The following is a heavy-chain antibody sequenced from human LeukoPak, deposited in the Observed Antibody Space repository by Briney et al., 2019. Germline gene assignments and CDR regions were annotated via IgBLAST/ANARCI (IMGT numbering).Heavy chain of an antibody. V-gene: IGHV4-34*01. CDR3: ARGRYYVWGSANWFDP. CDR2: INHSGST. CDR1: GGSISTGGYS. J-gene: IGHJ5*02. Sequence: SETLSLTCAVSGGSISTGGYSWSWIRQPPGKGLEWIGEINHSGSTNYNPSLKSRVTISVDTSKNQFSLKLSSVTAADTAVYYCARGRYYVWGSANWFDPWGQGTLVTVSS. D-gene: IGHD3-16*01.